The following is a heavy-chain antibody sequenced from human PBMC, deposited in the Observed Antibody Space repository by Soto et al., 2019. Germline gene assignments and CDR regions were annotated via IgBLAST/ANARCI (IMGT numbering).Heavy chain of an antibody. CDR3: AKDSSSWYYYNYYYYMDV. CDR1: GLTFSSYG. J-gene: IGHJ6*03. D-gene: IGHD6-13*01. CDR2: ISYDGSKK. Sequence: GGSLRLSCAASGLTFSSYGMHWVRQAPGKGLEWVAVISYDGSKKYYTDSVKGRLTNSRDNSRNTLNLQMNSPRAEDTAVYYCAKDSSSWYYYNYYYYMDVWGKGTTVTVSS. V-gene: IGHV3-30*18.